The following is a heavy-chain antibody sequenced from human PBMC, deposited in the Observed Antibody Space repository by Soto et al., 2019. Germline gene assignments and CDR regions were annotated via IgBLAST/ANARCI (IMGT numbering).Heavy chain of an antibody. CDR2: ISWNSGSI. CDR1: GFTFDDYA. D-gene: IGHD6-6*01. Sequence: GGSLRLSCAASGFTFDDYAMHWVRQAPGKGLEWVSGISWNSGSIGYADSVKGRFTISRDNAKNSLYLQMSSLRAEDTALYYCWVSSSSVDYWGQGTLVTVSS. J-gene: IGHJ4*02. V-gene: IGHV3-9*01. CDR3: WVSSSSVDY.